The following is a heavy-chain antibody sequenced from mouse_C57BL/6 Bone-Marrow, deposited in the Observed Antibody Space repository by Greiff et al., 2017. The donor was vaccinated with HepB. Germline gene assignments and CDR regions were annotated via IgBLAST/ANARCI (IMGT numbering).Heavy chain of an antibody. Sequence: EVQLVESGPSLVRPSQTLSLTCTVTGFSINSDCYWIWIRQFPGNKLEYIGYTFYSGITYYNPSLESRTYITRDTSKNQFSLKLSSVTTEDTATYYCARDRMDYESCWYFDVWGTGTTVTVSS. V-gene: IGHV3-3*01. D-gene: IGHD2-4*01. CDR2: TFYSGIT. J-gene: IGHJ1*03. CDR1: GFSINSDCY. CDR3: ARDRMDYESCWYFDV.